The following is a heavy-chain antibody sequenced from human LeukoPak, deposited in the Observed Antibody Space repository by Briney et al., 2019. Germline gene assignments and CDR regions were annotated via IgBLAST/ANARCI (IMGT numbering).Heavy chain of an antibody. D-gene: IGHD2-8*01. J-gene: IGHJ4*02. CDR3: ARYGDCSNGVCYYDY. V-gene: IGHV1-2*02. CDR1: GYTFTAYY. Sequence: ASVKVSCKASGYTFTAYYIHWVRQAPGQGLEWMGWINPNGGATNYVRKFQGRVTMTRDTSISTAYMGLSRLRSDDTAAYYCARYGDCSNGVCYYDYWGQGTLVTVSS. CDR2: INPNGGAT.